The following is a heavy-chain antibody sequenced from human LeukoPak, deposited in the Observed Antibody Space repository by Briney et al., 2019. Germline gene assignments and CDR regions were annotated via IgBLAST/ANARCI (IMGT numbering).Heavy chain of an antibody. Sequence: SETLSLTCTVSGDSITSLDLWSWVRPPPGKGLEWIGEMNLSGTTHSNPSVKSRVTISIDKSKNQSFLNLSSVTAADTAVYYCAGLVGRYSSGLYYYYFDYWGQGTLVTVSS. D-gene: IGHD3-22*01. CDR1: GDSITSLDL. CDR3: AGLVGRYSSGLYYYYFDY. J-gene: IGHJ4*02. CDR2: MNLSGTT. V-gene: IGHV4-4*02.